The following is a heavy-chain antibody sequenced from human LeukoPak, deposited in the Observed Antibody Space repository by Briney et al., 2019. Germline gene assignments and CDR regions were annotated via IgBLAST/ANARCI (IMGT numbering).Heavy chain of an antibody. D-gene: IGHD4-17*01. Sequence: ASVKVSCKASGYTFTNYGISWVRRAPGQGLEWLGWIGPYNGNTYYAQNLQGRVTMTTDTATSTVYMELMSLRSDDTAVYYCARQAMVTPSGWDYWGQGTLVTVSS. J-gene: IGHJ4*02. CDR3: ARQAMVTPSGWDY. CDR2: IGPYNGNT. V-gene: IGHV1-18*01. CDR1: GYTFTNYG.